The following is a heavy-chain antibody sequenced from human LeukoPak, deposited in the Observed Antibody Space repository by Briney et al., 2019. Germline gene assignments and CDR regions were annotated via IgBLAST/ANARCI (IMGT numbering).Heavy chain of an antibody. CDR1: GGSISSSSYY. CDR2: IYYSGST. Sequence: PSETLSLTCTVSGGSISSSSYYWGWIRQPPGKGLEWIGSIYYSGSTYYNPSLKSRVTISVDTSKNQFSLKLSSVTAADTAVYYCARGKNQLFFDYWGQGTLVTVSS. V-gene: IGHV4-39*07. CDR3: ARGKNQLFFDY. D-gene: IGHD2-2*01. J-gene: IGHJ4*02.